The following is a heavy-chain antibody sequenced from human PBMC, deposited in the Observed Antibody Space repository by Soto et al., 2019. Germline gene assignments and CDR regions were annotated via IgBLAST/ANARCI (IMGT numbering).Heavy chain of an antibody. CDR2: INHSGST. Sequence: KTSETLSLTCAVYGGSFSGYYWSWIRQPPGKGLEWIGEINHSGSTNYNPSLKSRVTISVDTSKNQFSLKLSSVTAADTAVYYCARGVGPPTVTRYYYYYYGMDVWGQGTTVTV. CDR3: ARGVGPPTVTRYYYYYYGMDV. CDR1: GGSFSGYY. J-gene: IGHJ6*02. D-gene: IGHD4-4*01. V-gene: IGHV4-34*01.